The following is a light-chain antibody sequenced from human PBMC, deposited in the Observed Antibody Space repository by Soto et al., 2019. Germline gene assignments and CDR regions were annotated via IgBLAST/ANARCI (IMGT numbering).Light chain of an antibody. CDR3: CSYSGSDTMI. CDR2: EGT. Sequence: QSALTQTASVSGSPGQSITISCTGTSSDVGSYDLVSWFQHHPGEDPKLTIYEGTKRTSGVSNRCSGSKSGNTAPLTISGLQTEDEADYYCCSYSGSDTMIFGGGTKLTVL. V-gene: IGLV2-23*01. J-gene: IGLJ2*01. CDR1: SSDVGSYDL.